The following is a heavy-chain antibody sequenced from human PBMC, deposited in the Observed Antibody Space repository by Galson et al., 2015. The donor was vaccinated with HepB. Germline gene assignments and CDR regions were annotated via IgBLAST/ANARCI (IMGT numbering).Heavy chain of an antibody. D-gene: IGHD3-10*01. CDR1: GYTFTGYY. CDR3: ARDHYHGSGTSNWFDA. J-gene: IGHJ5*02. Sequence: SVKVSCKASGYTFTGYYIHWVRQAPGQGLEWMGWINPHSGGTNYAQKLQGRVTMTRDTSISTAYMELSRLRSDDTAIYYCARDHYHGSGTSNWFDAWGQGTLVTVSS. V-gene: IGHV1-2*02. CDR2: INPHSGGT.